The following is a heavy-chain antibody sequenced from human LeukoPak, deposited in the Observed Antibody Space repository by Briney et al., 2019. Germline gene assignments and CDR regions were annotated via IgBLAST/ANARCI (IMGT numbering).Heavy chain of an antibody. J-gene: IGHJ4*02. D-gene: IGHD3-16*02. Sequence: KSSETLSLTCTVSGGSISSYYWSWIRQPAGKGLEWIGRIYTSGSTNYNPSLKSRVTMSVDTSKNQFSLKLSSVTAADTAVYYCARVSMGELSLSTYYFDYWGQGTLVTVPS. CDR3: ARVSMGELSLSTYYFDY. V-gene: IGHV4-4*07. CDR1: GGSISSYY. CDR2: IYTSGST.